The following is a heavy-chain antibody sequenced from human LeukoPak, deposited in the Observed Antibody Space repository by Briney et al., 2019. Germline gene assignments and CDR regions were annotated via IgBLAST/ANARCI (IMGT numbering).Heavy chain of an antibody. CDR1: GGSISSDGYS. J-gene: IGHJ4*02. V-gene: IGHV4-30-2*01. CDR2: MYHSGST. CDR3: ARSTPVTYSFDY. Sequence: SETLSLTCAVSGGSISSDGYSWSWIRQPPGKGLEWIGYMYHSGSTYYNPSLKSRVTMSVDRSKNQFSLKLTSVTAADTAVYYCARSTPVTYSFDYWGQGTLVTVSS. D-gene: IGHD4-17*01.